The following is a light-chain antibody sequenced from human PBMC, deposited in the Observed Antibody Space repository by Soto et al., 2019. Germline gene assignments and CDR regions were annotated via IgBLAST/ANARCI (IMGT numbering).Light chain of an antibody. V-gene: IGKV1-27*01. CDR1: QGISNS. CDR3: QQRSDWPPAFI. Sequence: DIQMTQSPSSLSASVGDRVTITCRANQGISNSLAWYQQKPGKVPKLLIYAAYTLQSGVPSRFSGSGSGTDFTLTISSLETEDFAVYYCQQRSDWPPAFIFGPGTKVYVK. J-gene: IGKJ3*01. CDR2: AAY.